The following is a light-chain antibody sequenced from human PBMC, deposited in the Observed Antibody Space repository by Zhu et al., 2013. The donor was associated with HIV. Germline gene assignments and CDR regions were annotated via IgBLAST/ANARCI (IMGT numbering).Light chain of an antibody. Sequence: EIVLTQSPATLSLSPGERATLSCRASQSVSSYLAWYQQKPGQAPRLLIYDASNRATGIPARFSGSGSGTDFTLTISSLEPEDFLAVYYCQQRSNWPLTFDGGYQGGDQ. V-gene: IGKV3-11*01. J-gene: IGKJ4*01. CDR2: DAS. CDR3: QQRSNWPLT. CDR1: QSVSSY.